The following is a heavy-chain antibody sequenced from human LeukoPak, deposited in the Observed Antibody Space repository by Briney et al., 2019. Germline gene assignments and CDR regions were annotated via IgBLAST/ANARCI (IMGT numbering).Heavy chain of an antibody. V-gene: IGHV3-21*01. D-gene: IGHD6-13*01. CDR2: ISSSSDSI. Sequence: GGSLRLSCAASGFTFNTFWMNWVRQAPGKGLEWVSSISSSSDSIYYADSVTGRLTISRDNAKNSLYLQMNSLRAEDTAVYYCVAAAAGTLYYYYGMDVWGQGTTVTVSS. CDR3: VAAAAGTLYYYYGMDV. J-gene: IGHJ6*02. CDR1: GFTFNTFW.